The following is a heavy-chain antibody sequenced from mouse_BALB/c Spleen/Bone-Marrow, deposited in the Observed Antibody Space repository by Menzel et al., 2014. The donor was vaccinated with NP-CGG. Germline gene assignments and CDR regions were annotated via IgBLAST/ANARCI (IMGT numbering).Heavy chain of an antibody. CDR2: IWGDGST. J-gene: IGHJ4*01. V-gene: IGHV2-3*01. Sequence: VKLVESGTGLVAPSQSLSITCTVSGFSLTSYGVSWVRQSPGKGLEWLGGIWGDGSTNYHSAFISRLSISKDNSKSQVFLKLSSPQTDDTATYYCAKQGYYRYDYAMDYWGQGTSVTVSS. CDR3: AKQGYYRYDYAMDY. CDR1: GFSLTSYG. D-gene: IGHD2-14*01.